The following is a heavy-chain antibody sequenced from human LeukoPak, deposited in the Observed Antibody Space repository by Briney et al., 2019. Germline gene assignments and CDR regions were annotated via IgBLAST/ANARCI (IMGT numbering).Heavy chain of an antibody. CDR3: ARAAHKIVVVPAATNWFDP. J-gene: IGHJ5*02. CDR2: IIPIFGTA. D-gene: IGHD2-2*01. Sequence: ASVKVSCKASGGTFSSYAISWVRQAPGQGLEWMGGIIPIFGTANYAQKFQGRVTITTDESTGTAYMELSSLRSEDTAVYYCARAAHKIVVVPAATNWFDPWGQGTLVTVSS. CDR1: GGTFSSYA. V-gene: IGHV1-69*05.